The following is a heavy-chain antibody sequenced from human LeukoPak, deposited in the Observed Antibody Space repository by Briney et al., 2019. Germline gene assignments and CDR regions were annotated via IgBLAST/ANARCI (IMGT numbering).Heavy chain of an antibody. CDR3: TTDRKLPRGYFDY. CDR1: GFTFSNAW. J-gene: IGHJ4*02. Sequence: GGSLRLSCAASGFTFSNAWMSWVRQAPGKGLEWVGRIKSKTDGGTTDYAAPVKGRFTISRDDSKNTLYLQMNSLKTEDTAVYYCTTDRKLPRGYFDYWGQGTLVTVSS. CDR2: IKSKTDGGTT. V-gene: IGHV3-15*01. D-gene: IGHD3-10*01.